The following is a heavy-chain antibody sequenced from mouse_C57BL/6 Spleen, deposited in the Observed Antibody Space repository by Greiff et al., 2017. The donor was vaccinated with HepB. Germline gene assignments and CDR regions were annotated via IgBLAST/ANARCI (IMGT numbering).Heavy chain of an antibody. CDR2: INPYNGDT. Sequence: VQLKESGPELVKPGDSVKISCKASGYSFTGYFMNWVMQSHGKSLEWIGRINPYNGDTFYNQKFKGKATLTVDKSSSTAHMELRSLTSEDSAVYYWAREGLFSLSYDYDEGDAMDYWGQGTSVTVSS. J-gene: IGHJ4*01. CDR1: GYSFTGYF. D-gene: IGHD2-4*01. CDR3: AREGLFSLSYDYDEGDAMDY. V-gene: IGHV1-20*01.